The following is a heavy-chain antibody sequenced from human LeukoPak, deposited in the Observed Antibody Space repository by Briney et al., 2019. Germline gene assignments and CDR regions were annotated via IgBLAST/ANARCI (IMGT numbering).Heavy chain of an antibody. V-gene: IGHV3-30*02. CDR3: AKVATPSRSPKYSSGWNYYSDY. CDR1: GFTFSSYG. D-gene: IGHD6-19*01. Sequence: GGSLRLSCAASGFTFSSYGMHWVRQAPGKGLEWVAFIRYDGSNKYYADSVKGRFTIFRDNSKNTLYLQMNSLRAEDTAVYYCAKVATPSRSPKYSSGWNYYSDYWGQGTLVTVSS. J-gene: IGHJ4*02. CDR2: IRYDGSNK.